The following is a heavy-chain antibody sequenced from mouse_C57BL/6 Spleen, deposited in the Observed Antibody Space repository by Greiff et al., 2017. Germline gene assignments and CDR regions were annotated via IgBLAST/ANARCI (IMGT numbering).Heavy chain of an antibody. D-gene: IGHD2-5*01. J-gene: IGHJ4*01. CDR2: IDPSDSYT. CDR1: GYTFTSYW. CDR3: ARGAYYSNPYYAMDY. V-gene: IGHV1-50*01. Sequence: VQLQQPGAELVKPGASVKLSCKASGYTFTSYWMQWVKQRPGQGLEWIGEIDPSDSYTNYNQKFKGKATLTVDTSSSTAYMQLSSLTSEDSAVYYCARGAYYSNPYYAMDYWGQGTSVTVSS.